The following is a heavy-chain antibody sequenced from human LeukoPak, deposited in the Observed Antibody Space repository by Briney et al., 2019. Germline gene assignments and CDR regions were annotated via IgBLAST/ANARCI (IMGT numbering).Heavy chain of an antibody. CDR2: IYSDGTT. V-gene: IGHV3-66*01. D-gene: IGHD4-4*01. CDR1: GFSVSNNY. J-gene: IGHJ4*02. Sequence: GGSLRLSCAVSGFSVSNNYMNWVRQAPGKGLEWVSLIYSDGTTYYADSVKGRFTISRDNPKNTLYLQMNSLRAEDSAVYYCARESSNFLGGEDYFDSWGQGTLVTVSS. CDR3: ARESSNFLGGEDYFDS.